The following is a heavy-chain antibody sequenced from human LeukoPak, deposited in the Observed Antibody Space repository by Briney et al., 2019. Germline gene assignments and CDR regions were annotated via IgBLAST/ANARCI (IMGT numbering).Heavy chain of an antibody. J-gene: IGHJ5*02. CDR1: GGTFSSYA. V-gene: IGHV1-18*01. D-gene: IGHD3-10*01. CDR2: ISAYNGNT. Sequence: ASVKVSCKASGGTFSSYAISWVRQAPGQGLEWMGWISAYNGNTNYAQKLQGRVTMTTDTSTSTAYMELRSLRSDDTAVYYCARGEFYYGSGSGWFDPWGQGTLVTVSS. CDR3: ARGEFYYGSGSGWFDP.